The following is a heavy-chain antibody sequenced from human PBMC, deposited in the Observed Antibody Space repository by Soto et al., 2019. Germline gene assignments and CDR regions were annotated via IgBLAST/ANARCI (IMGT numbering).Heavy chain of an antibody. J-gene: IGHJ4*02. CDR3: ARLVAAGITYYFDS. CDR1: AFSLSTSGVG. V-gene: IGHV2-5*02. CDR2: IYWDDDK. Sequence: QITLKESGPTLVKPTQTLTLTCTFSAFSLSTSGVGVGWIRQPPGKALEWLTFIYWDDDKRYSPSLKSRLTITKDTSKNLVVLTMTTRDPVDTATYYCARLVAAGITYYFDSWGQGTLVTVSS. D-gene: IGHD2-21*01.